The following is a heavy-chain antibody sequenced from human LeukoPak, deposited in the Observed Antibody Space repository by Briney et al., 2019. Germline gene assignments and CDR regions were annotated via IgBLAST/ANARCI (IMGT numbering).Heavy chain of an antibody. CDR1: GGSISSSNW. CDR2: IYHSGST. V-gene: IGHV4-4*02. Sequence: SETLSLTCAVSGGSISSSNWWSWVRQPPGKGLEWIGEIYHSGSTNYNPSLKSRVTISVDKSKNQFSLKLSSVTAADTAVYYCARSYCGGDCYSVDAFDIWGQETMVTVSS. CDR3: ARSYCGGDCYSVDAFDI. J-gene: IGHJ3*02. D-gene: IGHD2-21*02.